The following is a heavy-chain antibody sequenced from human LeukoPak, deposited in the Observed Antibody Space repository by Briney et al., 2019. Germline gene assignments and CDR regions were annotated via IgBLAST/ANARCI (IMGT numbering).Heavy chain of an antibody. Sequence: PGGSLRRPCAASGFTFSNYSMNWVRQAPGKGLEWVSSISSSSSYIYYADSVKGRFTISRDDAKNSLYLQMNSLRAEDTAVYYCARVVYYDSSGYNYWGQGTLVTVSS. D-gene: IGHD3-22*01. V-gene: IGHV3-21*01. CDR2: ISSSSSYI. CDR3: ARVVYYDSSGYNY. CDR1: GFTFSNYS. J-gene: IGHJ4*02.